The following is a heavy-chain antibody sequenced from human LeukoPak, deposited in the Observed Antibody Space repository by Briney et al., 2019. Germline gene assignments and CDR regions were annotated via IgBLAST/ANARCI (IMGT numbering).Heavy chain of an antibody. CDR3: ARVGGYGDSDY. Sequence: PSETLSLTCTVSGGSINNYHWSWIRQPPGKGLEWIGHIFYSGSTSYHPSLQSRVTISLDTSKNQFSLQLSSVTAADTATYYCARVGGYGDSDYWGQGTLVTVSS. CDR2: IFYSGST. D-gene: IGHD4-17*01. V-gene: IGHV4-59*01. J-gene: IGHJ4*02. CDR1: GGSINNYH.